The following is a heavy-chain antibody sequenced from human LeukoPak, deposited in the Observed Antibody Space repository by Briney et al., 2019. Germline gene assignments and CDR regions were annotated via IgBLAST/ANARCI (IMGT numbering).Heavy chain of an antibody. CDR3: AGDVVIWCSGGSCYSAGMDV. V-gene: IGHV4-30-4*01. CDR2: IYYSGST. CDR1: GGSISSGDYY. D-gene: IGHD2-15*01. Sequence: SETLSLTCTVSGGSISSGDYYWSWIRQPPGKGLEWIGYIYYSGSTYYNPSLKSRVTISVDTSKNQFSLKLSSVTAADTAVYYCAGDVVIWCSGGSCYSAGMDVWGQGTTVTVSS. J-gene: IGHJ6*02.